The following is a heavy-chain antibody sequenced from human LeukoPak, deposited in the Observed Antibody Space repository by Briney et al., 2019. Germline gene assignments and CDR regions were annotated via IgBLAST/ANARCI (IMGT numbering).Heavy chain of an antibody. Sequence: SETLSLTCTVSGGSISSGSYYWSWIRQPAGMGLEWIGRIYTSGSTNYNPSLKSRVTISVDTSKNQFSLKPSSVTAADTAVYDCARQEYQLLGAFDIWGQGTMVTVSS. J-gene: IGHJ3*02. CDR3: ARQEYQLLGAFDI. V-gene: IGHV4-61*02. D-gene: IGHD2-2*01. CDR1: GGSISSGSYY. CDR2: IYTSGST.